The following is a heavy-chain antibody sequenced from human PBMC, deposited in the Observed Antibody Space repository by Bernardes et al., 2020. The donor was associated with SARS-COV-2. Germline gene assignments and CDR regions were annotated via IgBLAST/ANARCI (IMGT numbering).Heavy chain of an antibody. CDR1: GYTFTSYG. CDR3: ARDSPFLYSSGWYAGGMHTFLFDY. CDR2: ISAYNGNT. D-gene: IGHD6-19*01. V-gene: IGHV1-18*01. Sequence: ASVKVSCKASGYTFTSYGISWVRQAPGQGLEWMGWISAYNGNTNYAQKLQGRVTMTTDTSTSTAYMELRSLRSDDTAVYYCARDSPFLYSSGWYAGGMHTFLFDYWGQGTLVTVSS. J-gene: IGHJ4*02.